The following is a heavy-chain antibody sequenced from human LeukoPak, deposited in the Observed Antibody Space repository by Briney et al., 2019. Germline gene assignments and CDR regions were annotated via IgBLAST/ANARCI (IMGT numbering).Heavy chain of an antibody. D-gene: IGHD4-17*01. CDR3: ATETDYGDDY. V-gene: IGHV1-24*01. CDR1: GYTLTELS. CDR2: FDPEDGET. J-gene: IGHJ4*02. Sequence: ASVKVSCKVSGYTLTELSVHWVRQAPGKGLEWMGGFDPEDGETVYAQKFQGRVTMTEDTSTDTAYMEMSSLRSDDTAVYYCATETDYGDDYWGQGTLVTVSS.